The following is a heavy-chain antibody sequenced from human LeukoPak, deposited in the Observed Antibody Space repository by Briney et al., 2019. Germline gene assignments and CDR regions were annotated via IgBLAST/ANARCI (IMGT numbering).Heavy chain of an antibody. CDR3: ARRDYLDN. J-gene: IGHJ4*02. CDR2: IDSDGIST. Sequence: GGSLRPSCAASGFTFNRYWMYWVRQAPGKGLVWVSRIDSDGISTNYADSVKGRFTISRDNAKNTLFLQMNSLRAEDTAVYFCARRDYLDNWGQGTLVTVSS. CDR1: GFTFNRYW. D-gene: IGHD5-24*01. V-gene: IGHV3-74*01.